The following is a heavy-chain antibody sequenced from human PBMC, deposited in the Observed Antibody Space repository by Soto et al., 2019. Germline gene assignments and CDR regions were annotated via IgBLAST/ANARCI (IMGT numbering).Heavy chain of an antibody. CDR1: GGSLSGYY. D-gene: IGHD5-12*01. Sequence: QVQLQQWGVGLLKPSETLSLNCAVNGGSLSGYYWSWIRQPPGKGLEWIGEVKDGGRTNYSPSLRGRVTILSDTSNRPFPLRLKSVTAAYTGVYDGARGQAGGGATHWDQGSLVTVSS. J-gene: IGHJ4*02. CDR2: VKDGGRT. V-gene: IGHV4-34*01. CDR3: ARGQAGGGATH.